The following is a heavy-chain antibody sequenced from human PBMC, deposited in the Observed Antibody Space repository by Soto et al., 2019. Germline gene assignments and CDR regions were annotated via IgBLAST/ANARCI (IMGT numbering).Heavy chain of an antibody. Sequence: SETLSFTCTVSGGSISSSSYYWGWIRQPPGKGLEWIGSIYYSGSTYYNPSLKSRVTISVDTSKNQFSLKLSSVTAADTAVYYCAVSNYDFWSGSPYYFDYWGQGTLVTVSS. D-gene: IGHD3-3*01. CDR1: GGSISSSSYY. J-gene: IGHJ4*02. CDR2: IYYSGST. V-gene: IGHV4-39*01. CDR3: AVSNYDFWSGSPYYFDY.